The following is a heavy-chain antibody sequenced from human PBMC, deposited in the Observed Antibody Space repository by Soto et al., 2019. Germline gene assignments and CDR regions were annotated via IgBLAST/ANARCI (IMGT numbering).Heavy chain of an antibody. CDR1: GYSFTSYW. CDR3: ATTAMMTTTVKVLHGGYYYYYYGMDV. Sequence: GESLKISCKGSGYSFTSYWISWVRQMPGKGLEWMGRIDPSDSYTNYSPSFQGHVTISADKSISTAYLQWSSLKASDTAMYYCATTAMMTTTVKVLHGGYYYYYYGMDVWGQGTTVTVYS. J-gene: IGHJ6*02. V-gene: IGHV5-10-1*01. D-gene: IGHD4-4*01. CDR2: IDPSDSYT.